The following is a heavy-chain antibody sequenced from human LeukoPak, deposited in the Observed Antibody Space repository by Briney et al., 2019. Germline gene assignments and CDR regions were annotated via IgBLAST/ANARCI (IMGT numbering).Heavy chain of an antibody. Sequence: GGSLRLSCAASGFTFSSYAMSWVRQAPGKGLEWVSAISGSGGSTYYADSVKGRFTISRDNSKNTLYLQMNSLRAEDTAVYYCARDLEVLGVITHYFDYWGQGTLVTVSS. J-gene: IGHJ4*02. D-gene: IGHD3-10*01. V-gene: IGHV3-23*01. CDR3: ARDLEVLGVITHYFDY. CDR2: ISGSGGST. CDR1: GFTFSSYA.